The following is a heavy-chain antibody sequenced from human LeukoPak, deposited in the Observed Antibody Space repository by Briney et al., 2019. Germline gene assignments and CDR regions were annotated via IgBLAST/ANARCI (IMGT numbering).Heavy chain of an antibody. J-gene: IGHJ4*02. CDR2: IYYSGST. Sequence: SETLSLTCTVSGGSISSYYWSWLRQPPGKGLEWIGYIYYSGSTNYNPSLKSRVTISVDTSKNQFSLKLSFVTAADTAVYYCARDMDSGPDFFDYWGLGTLVTVSS. CDR3: ARDMDSGPDFFDY. CDR1: GGSISSYY. D-gene: IGHD1-26*01. V-gene: IGHV4-59*01.